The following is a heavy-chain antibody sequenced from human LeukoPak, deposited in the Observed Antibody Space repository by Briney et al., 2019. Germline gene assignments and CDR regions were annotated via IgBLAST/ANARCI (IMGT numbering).Heavy chain of an antibody. CDR1: GGTFSSYD. CDR3: ARVSGSRRQQWLAYY. Sequence: ASVKVSCKASGGTFSSYDINWVRQATGQGLEWMGWMNPNSGNTGYAQKFQGRVTITRNTSISTAYMELSSLRSEDTAVYYCARVSGSRRQQWLAYYWGQGTLVTVSS. V-gene: IGHV1-8*03. D-gene: IGHD6-19*01. J-gene: IGHJ4*02. CDR2: MNPNSGNT.